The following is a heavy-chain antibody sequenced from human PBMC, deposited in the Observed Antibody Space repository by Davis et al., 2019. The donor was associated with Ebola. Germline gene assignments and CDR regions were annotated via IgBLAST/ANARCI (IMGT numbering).Heavy chain of an antibody. D-gene: IGHD6-13*01. V-gene: IGHV1-69*13. CDR3: ARPSAAGTDVDY. J-gene: IGHJ4*02. CDR2: IIPIFGTA. Sequence: AASVKVSCKASGGTFSSYAISWVRQAPGQGLEWMGGIIPIFGTANYAQKFQGRVTITADESTSTAYMELSSLRSEDTAVYYCARPSAAGTDVDYWGQGTLVTVSS. CDR1: GGTFSSYA.